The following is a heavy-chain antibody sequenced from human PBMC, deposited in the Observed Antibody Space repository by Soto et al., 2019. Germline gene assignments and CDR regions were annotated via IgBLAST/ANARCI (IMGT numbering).Heavy chain of an antibody. V-gene: IGHV3-33*01. CDR3: AREGTYCSGGSCYPHFDY. D-gene: IGHD2-15*01. CDR1: GFTFSSYG. J-gene: IGHJ4*02. CDR2: IWYDGSNK. Sequence: QVQLVESGGGVVQPGRSLRLSCAASGFTFSSYGMHWVRQAPGKGLEWVAVIWYDGSNKYYADSVKAKNTLYLQMNSLRAADTAVYYCAREGTYCSGGSCYPHFDYWGQGTLVTVSS.